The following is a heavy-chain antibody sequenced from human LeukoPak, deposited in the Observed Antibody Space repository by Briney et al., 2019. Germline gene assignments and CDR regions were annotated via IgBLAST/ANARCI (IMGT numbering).Heavy chain of an antibody. J-gene: IGHJ6*03. CDR2: INTDGSST. D-gene: IGHD6-13*01. Sequence: GGSLRLSCAASAFTFSKYWMHWVRQAPGKGRVWVSCINTDGSSTSYADSVKGRFTMSRDNAKNTLYLQMNSLRAEGTAVYYCARSEYSSTWYGDYYYYYMDVWGKGTTVTVSS. V-gene: IGHV3-74*01. CDR3: ARSEYSSTWYGDYYYYYMDV. CDR1: AFTFSKYW.